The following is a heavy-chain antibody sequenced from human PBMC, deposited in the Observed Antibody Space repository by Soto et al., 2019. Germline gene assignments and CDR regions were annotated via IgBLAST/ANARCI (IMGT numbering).Heavy chain of an antibody. Sequence: SGPTLVNPTQTLTLTCTFSGFSLNTNGVGVAWIRQPPGKALEWLALIFWDDDKRYSPSLKNRLTITKDTSKNQVVLIMTNVDSVDTATYYCVQSRCGGDCLQSYSSHSYYGLDVWGQGTTVTVSS. CDR3: VQSRCGGDCLQSYSSHSYYGLDV. D-gene: IGHD2-21*01. CDR2: IFWDDDK. V-gene: IGHV2-5*02. CDR1: GFSLNTNGVG. J-gene: IGHJ6*02.